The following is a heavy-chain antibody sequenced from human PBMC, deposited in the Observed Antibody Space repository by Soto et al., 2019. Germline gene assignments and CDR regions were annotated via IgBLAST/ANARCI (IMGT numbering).Heavy chain of an antibody. CDR3: ARDGGIAVAGTRLLYYGMDV. D-gene: IGHD6-19*01. Sequence: EVQLVESGGGLVKPGGSLRLSCAASGFTFSSYSMNWVRQAPGKGLEWVSSISSSSSYIYYADSVKGRFTISRDNAKNSLYLQMNSLRAEDTAVYYCARDGGIAVAGTRLLYYGMDVWGQGTTVTVSS. V-gene: IGHV3-21*01. CDR2: ISSSSSYI. J-gene: IGHJ6*02. CDR1: GFTFSSYS.